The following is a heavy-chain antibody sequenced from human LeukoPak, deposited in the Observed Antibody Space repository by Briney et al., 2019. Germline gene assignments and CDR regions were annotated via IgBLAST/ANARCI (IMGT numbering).Heavy chain of an antibody. J-gene: IGHJ4*02. V-gene: IGHV3-74*01. Sequence: GGSLRLSCAASGFTFSTYWMHWVRQAPGKGLVWVSRIISDGSSKYYADSVKGRFTISRDNAKNTVYLQMNSLRAEDTAVYYCARAAYCAGDCYYYFDYWGQGALVTVSS. CDR1: GFTFSTYW. CDR3: ARAAYCAGDCYYYFDY. CDR2: IISDGSSK. D-gene: IGHD2-21*02.